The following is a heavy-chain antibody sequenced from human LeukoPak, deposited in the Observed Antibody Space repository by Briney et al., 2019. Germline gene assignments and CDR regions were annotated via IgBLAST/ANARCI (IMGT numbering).Heavy chain of an antibody. CDR3: ADARIAAAHFDY. CDR2: IYYSGST. CDR1: GGSISSSSYY. D-gene: IGHD6-13*01. V-gene: IGHV4-39*01. Sequence: SETLSLTCTVSGGSISSSSYYWGWIRQPPGKGLEWIGSIYYSGSTYYNPSLKSRVTISVDTSKNQFSLKLSSVTAADTAVYYCADARIAAAHFDYWGQGTLVTVSS. J-gene: IGHJ4*02.